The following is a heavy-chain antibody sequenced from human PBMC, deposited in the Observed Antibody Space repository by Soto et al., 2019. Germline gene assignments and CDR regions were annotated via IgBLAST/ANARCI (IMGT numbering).Heavy chain of an antibody. V-gene: IGHV4-59*01. CDR2: ISYSGRT. CDR3: ARRYGSAFDI. CDR1: GGSISSYY. D-gene: IGHD3-10*01. J-gene: IGHJ3*02. Sequence: QVQLQESGPGLVKPSETLSLTCTGSGGSISSYYWSWIRQPPGKGLEWIGYISYSGRTNYKPALLSRVTISVNPSQNQSSLKLSSVTAADTAVYYCARRYGSAFDIWGQGTMVTVSS.